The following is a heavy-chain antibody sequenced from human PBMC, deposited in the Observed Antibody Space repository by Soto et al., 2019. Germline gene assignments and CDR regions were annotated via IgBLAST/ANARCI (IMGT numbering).Heavy chain of an antibody. Sequence: PGGSLRLSCAASGFTFSSYGMHWVRQAPGKGLEWVAVIWYDGSNKYYADSVKGRFTISRDNSKNTLYLQMNSLRAEDTAVYYCARADDQLGEYYYYGMDVWGQGTTVTVSS. CDR1: GFTFSSYG. J-gene: IGHJ6*02. CDR3: ARADDQLGEYYYYGMDV. D-gene: IGHD2-2*01. V-gene: IGHV3-33*01. CDR2: IWYDGSNK.